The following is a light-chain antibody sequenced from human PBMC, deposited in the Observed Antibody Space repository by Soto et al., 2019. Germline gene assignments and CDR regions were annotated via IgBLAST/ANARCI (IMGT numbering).Light chain of an antibody. CDR2: GNS. J-gene: IGLJ2*01. CDR3: QSYDSSLSVV. V-gene: IGLV1-40*01. Sequence: QYVLTQPPSVSGAPGQRVTISCTGSSHSIGAGCDVHWYQQLPGTAPKLLIYGNSNRPSGVPDRFSGSKSGTSVSLAITGLQAEDEADYYCQSYDSSLSVVFGGGTKLTVL. CDR1: SHSIGAGCD.